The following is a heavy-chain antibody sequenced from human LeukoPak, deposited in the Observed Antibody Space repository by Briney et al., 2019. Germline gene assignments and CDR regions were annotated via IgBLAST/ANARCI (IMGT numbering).Heavy chain of an antibody. CDR2: INPNSGAT. V-gene: IGHV1-2*02. D-gene: IGHD3-22*01. CDR3: ARAGSGYYLYYFDY. J-gene: IGHJ4*02. CDR1: GHTFTGYY. Sequence: ASVKVPCKASGHTFTGYYMHLVRQAPGQGLEWMGWINPNSGATDYAQKFQGRVTMTRDTSISTAYMELSRLRSDDTAVYYCARAGSGYYLYYFDYWGQGTLVTVSS.